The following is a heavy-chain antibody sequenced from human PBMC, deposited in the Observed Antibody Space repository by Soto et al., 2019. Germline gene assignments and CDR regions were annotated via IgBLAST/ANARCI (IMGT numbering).Heavy chain of an antibody. CDR1: GFTFSSYA. CDR2: ISYDGSNK. Sequence: QVQLVESGGGVVQPGRSLRLSCAASGFTFSSYAMHWVRQAPGKGLEWVAVISYDGSNKYYADSVKGRFTISRDNSKNTLYLQRNSLRAEDTAVYYCAREDHYYDSSGFFQHWGQGTLVTVSS. CDR3: AREDHYYDSSGFFQH. V-gene: IGHV3-30-3*01. D-gene: IGHD3-22*01. J-gene: IGHJ1*01.